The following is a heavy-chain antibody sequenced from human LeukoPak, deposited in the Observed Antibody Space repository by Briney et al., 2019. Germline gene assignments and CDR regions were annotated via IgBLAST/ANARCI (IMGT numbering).Heavy chain of an antibody. CDR3: ASPDAIGDPGAFDI. V-gene: IGHV3-74*01. D-gene: IGHD2-8*01. J-gene: IGHJ3*02. Sequence: GGSLRLSCAASGFTFSSYWMHWVRQAPGKGLVWVSRINTDGSSTSYADSVKGRFTISRDNAKNTLYLQMNSLRAEDTAVYYCASPDAIGDPGAFDIWGQGTMVTVSS. CDR2: INTDGSST. CDR1: GFTFSSYW.